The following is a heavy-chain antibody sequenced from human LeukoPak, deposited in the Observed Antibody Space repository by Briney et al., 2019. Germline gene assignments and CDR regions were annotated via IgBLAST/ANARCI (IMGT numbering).Heavy chain of an antibody. J-gene: IGHJ5*02. CDR3: ARGGSCNSASGGDCSHLLIA. CDR2: INPSGGST. CDR1: GYTFTSYS. D-gene: IGHD2-21*02. Sequence: ASVKVSCKASGYTFTSYSMHWVRQAPGQGLEWMGIINPSGGSTSYAQKFQGRVTMTRDTSTSTVYMELSSLRSEDTAVYYCARGGSCNSASGGDCSHLLIAWGQGTLVTVSS. V-gene: IGHV1-46*01.